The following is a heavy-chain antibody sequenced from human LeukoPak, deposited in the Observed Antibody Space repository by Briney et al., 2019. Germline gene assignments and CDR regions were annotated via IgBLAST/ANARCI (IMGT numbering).Heavy chain of an antibody. Sequence: PSETLSLTCTVSGGSISSSSYYWGWIRQPPGKGLEWIGSIYYSGSTYYNPSLKSRVTISVDTSKNQFSLKLSSVTAADTAVYYCARCFRGLPDYWGQGTLVTVSS. CDR2: IYYSGST. CDR3: ARCFRGLPDY. D-gene: IGHD1-26*01. V-gene: IGHV4-39*07. J-gene: IGHJ4*02. CDR1: GGSISSSSYY.